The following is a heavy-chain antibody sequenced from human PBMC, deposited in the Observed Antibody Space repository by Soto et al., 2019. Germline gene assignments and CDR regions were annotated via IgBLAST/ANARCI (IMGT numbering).Heavy chain of an antibody. CDR3: ATSYGSGYRAFDY. J-gene: IGHJ4*02. Sequence: SVKVSCKASGGTFRNYPINWVRQAPGQGLEWMGSIFPLTDIPDYAQNFQARLTISADKSTSTAYMELSSLTSDDTAMYYCATSYGSGYRAFDYWGQGALVTVSS. CDR2: IFPLTDIP. D-gene: IGHD3-10*01. CDR1: GGTFRNYP. V-gene: IGHV1-69*02.